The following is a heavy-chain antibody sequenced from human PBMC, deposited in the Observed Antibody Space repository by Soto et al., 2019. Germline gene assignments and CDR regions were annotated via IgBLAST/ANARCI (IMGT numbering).Heavy chain of an antibody. D-gene: IGHD3-16*01. Sequence: QITLKESGPSLVHPTQPLTLTCTFSGISLSTTGEAVGWIRQPPGKALEWLALVYWDDSTRYSPVLKSRLTVPKDTSHNQVVLTMTNMDPVDTGTYYCAHIWGYCGQGTLVTFAS. CDR3: AHIWGY. CDR1: GISLSTTGEA. V-gene: IGHV2-5*02. CDR2: VYWDDST. J-gene: IGHJ4*02.